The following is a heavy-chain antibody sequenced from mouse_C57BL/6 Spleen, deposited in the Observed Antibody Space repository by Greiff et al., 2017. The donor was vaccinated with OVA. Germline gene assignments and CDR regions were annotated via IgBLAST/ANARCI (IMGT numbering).Heavy chain of an antibody. D-gene: IGHD2-5*01. CDR1: GYTFTSYW. Sequence: VKLQQPGAELVMPGASVKLSCKASGYTFTSYWMHWVKQRPGQGLEWIGEIDPSDSYTNYNQKFKGKSTLTVDKSSSTAYMQLSSLTSEDSAVYYCARGYSNYYFDYWGQGTTLTVSS. CDR3: ARGYSNYYFDY. J-gene: IGHJ2*01. V-gene: IGHV1-69*01. CDR2: IDPSDSYT.